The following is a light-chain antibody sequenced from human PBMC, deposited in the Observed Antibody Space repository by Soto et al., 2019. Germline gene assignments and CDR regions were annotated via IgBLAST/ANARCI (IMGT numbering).Light chain of an antibody. CDR1: QSISNH. Sequence: DIQMTQSPSSLSASVEDRVIITCRASQSISNHLNWYQQKPGKAPKLLIFAASSLQSGVPSRFSGSRSGPDFTLTISSVQPEDFATYYCQQSYSSPPTFGHGTKVDI. J-gene: IGKJ1*01. V-gene: IGKV1-39*01. CDR2: AAS. CDR3: QQSYSSPPT.